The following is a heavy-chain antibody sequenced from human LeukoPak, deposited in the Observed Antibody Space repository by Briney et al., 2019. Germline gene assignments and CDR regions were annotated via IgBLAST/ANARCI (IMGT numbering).Heavy chain of an antibody. CDR2: ISGSGGST. V-gene: IGHV3-23*01. Sequence: QTGGSLRLSCAASGFTFSSYAMSWVRQAPGKGLEWVSAISGSGGSTYYADSVKGRFTISRDNSKNTLYLQMNSLRAEDTAVYYCAKDRGPNYDFWSGYFGAFDIWGQGTMVTVSS. J-gene: IGHJ3*02. CDR3: AKDRGPNYDFWSGYFGAFDI. CDR1: GFTFSSYA. D-gene: IGHD3-3*01.